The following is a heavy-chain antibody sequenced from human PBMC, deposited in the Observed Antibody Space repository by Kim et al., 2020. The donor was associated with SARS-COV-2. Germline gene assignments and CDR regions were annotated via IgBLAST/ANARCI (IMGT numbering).Heavy chain of an antibody. J-gene: IGHJ4*02. CDR3: ARDLSLVQWEPPLDY. V-gene: IGHV4-39*07. Sequence: SETLSLTCTVSGGSISSSSYYWGWIRQPPGKGLEWIGSIYYSGSTYYNPSLKSRVTISVDTSKNQFSLKLSSVTAADTAVYYCARDLSLVQWEPPLDYWGQGTLVTVSS. CDR2: IYYSGST. CDR1: GGSISSSSYY. D-gene: IGHD1-26*01.